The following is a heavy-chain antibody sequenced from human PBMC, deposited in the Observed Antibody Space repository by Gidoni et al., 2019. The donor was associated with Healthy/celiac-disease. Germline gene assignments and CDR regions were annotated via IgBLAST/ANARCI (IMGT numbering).Heavy chain of an antibody. J-gene: IGHJ6*02. CDR3: ARGSLMITFGGVIVKDYYGMDV. V-gene: IGHV3-21*01. CDR1: GFPLRSYS. Sequence: EVQLVESGGGLVKPGGSLRLSGAASGFPLRSYSMNWVRQAPGQGREWVSSISSSSSYIYYADSVKGRFTISRDNAKNSLYLQMNSLRAEDTAVYYCARGSLMITFGGVIVKDYYGMDVWGQGTTVTVSS. D-gene: IGHD3-16*02. CDR2: ISSSSSYI.